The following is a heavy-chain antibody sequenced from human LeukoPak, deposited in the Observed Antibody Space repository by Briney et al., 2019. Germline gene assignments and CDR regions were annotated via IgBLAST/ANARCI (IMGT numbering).Heavy chain of an antibody. CDR3: AKKKFYGDYGFDAFDI. V-gene: IGHV3-23*01. D-gene: IGHD4-17*01. J-gene: IGHJ3*02. Sequence: GGSLRLSCAASGFPISTNGMSWVRQAPGKGLEWVSGIVGGDGGTYYADSVKGRFIISRDNSKNTLYVQMNSLRAEDTAVYYCAKKKFYGDYGFDAFDIWGQGTMVTVSS. CDR1: GFPISTNG. CDR2: IVGGDGGT.